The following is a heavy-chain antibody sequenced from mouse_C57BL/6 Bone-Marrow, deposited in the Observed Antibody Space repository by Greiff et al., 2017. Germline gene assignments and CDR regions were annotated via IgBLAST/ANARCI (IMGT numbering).Heavy chain of an antibody. CDR2: IDTSDSYP. Sequence: QVQLQQPGAELVMPGASVKLSCKASGYTFTSYWMHWVKQRPGQGLEWIGEIDTSDSYPNYNQKFKGKSTLTVDKSSSTAYLQLSSLTSEDSAVYYCAILSMDYWGQGTSVTVSS. CDR3: AILSMDY. J-gene: IGHJ4*01. D-gene: IGHD1-1*02. CDR1: GYTFTSYW. V-gene: IGHV1-69*01.